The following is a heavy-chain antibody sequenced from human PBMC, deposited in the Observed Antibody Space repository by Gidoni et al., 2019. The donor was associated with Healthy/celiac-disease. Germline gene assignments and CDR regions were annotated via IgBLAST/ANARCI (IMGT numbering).Heavy chain of an antibody. V-gene: IGHV3-30-3*01. CDR1: GFPFSSYD. Sequence: VQLVESGGGVVQPGRSLRLSCSASGFPFSSYDMHWVRQAPGKGLAWVAVISDDGSNKYYADSVKGRFTISRDNSKNTLYLQMNSLRAEDTAVYYCARDQSSGYYPDAFDIWGQGTMVTVSS. D-gene: IGHD3-22*01. CDR3: ARDQSSGYYPDAFDI. CDR2: ISDDGSNK. J-gene: IGHJ3*02.